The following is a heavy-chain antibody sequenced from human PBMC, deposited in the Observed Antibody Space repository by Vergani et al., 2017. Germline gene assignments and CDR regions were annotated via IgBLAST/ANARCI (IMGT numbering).Heavy chain of an antibody. Sequence: EVQLVESGGGLIQPGGSLRLSCAASGFTVSSNYMSWVRQAPGKGLEWVSVIYSGGSTYYADSVKGRFTISRDNSKNTLYLQMNSRRAEDTAVYYCARELDDSSGFDYWGQGTLVTVSS. CDR3: ARELDDSSGFDY. CDR2: IYSGGST. V-gene: IGHV3-53*01. D-gene: IGHD3-22*01. J-gene: IGHJ4*02. CDR1: GFTVSSNY.